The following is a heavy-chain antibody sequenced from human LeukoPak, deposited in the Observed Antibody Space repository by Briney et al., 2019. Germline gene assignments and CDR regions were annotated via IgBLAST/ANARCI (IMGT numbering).Heavy chain of an antibody. J-gene: IGHJ4*02. V-gene: IGHV3-7*01. CDR2: INLSGRAQ. Sequence: GWALRLSCSASGFEFSAYWMNWVRQAPGKGPEWVANINLSGRAQLYVDSVEGRCTISRDNAKSSLYLQMNGLRVEDTAVYYCAAWGLHNYWGQGTLVTVSS. CDR3: AAWGLHNY. CDR1: GFEFSAYW. D-gene: IGHD5-24*01.